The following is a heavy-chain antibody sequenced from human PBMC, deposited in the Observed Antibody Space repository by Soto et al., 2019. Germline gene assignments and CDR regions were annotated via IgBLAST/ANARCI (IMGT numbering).Heavy chain of an antibody. CDR2: TYYKSKWYY. J-gene: IGHJ6*03. CDR1: GDSVSSNSAG. CDR3: ARGSWDDVSGHYAIDV. D-gene: IGHD1-1*01. V-gene: IGHV6-1*01. Sequence: PSQTLSLTCDISGDSVSSNSAGWNWIRQTPSRGLEWLGRTYYKSKWYYTYAASVKSRITVSPDTSKNQFSLQLTSVTPEDTAVYYCARGSWDDVSGHYAIDVWDKGTTVTVSS.